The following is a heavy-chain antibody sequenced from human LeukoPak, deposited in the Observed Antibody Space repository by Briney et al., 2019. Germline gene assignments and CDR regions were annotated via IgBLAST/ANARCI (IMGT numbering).Heavy chain of an antibody. Sequence: SETLSLTCTVSGGSISGGSYYWGWIRQPPGKGLEWIGSIYYSGSTYYNPSLKSRVTISVDTSKNQFSLKLSSVTAADTAVYYCARVLGYCTNGVCLDYFDYWGQGTLVTVSS. J-gene: IGHJ4*02. CDR2: IYYSGST. CDR1: GGSISGGSYY. D-gene: IGHD2-8*01. CDR3: ARVLGYCTNGVCLDYFDY. V-gene: IGHV4-39*07.